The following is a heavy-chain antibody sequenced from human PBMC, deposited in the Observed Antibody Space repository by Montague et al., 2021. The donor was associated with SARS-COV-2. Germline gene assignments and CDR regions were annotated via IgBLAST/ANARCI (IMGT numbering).Heavy chain of an antibody. J-gene: IGHJ4*02. V-gene: IGHV4-31*03. D-gene: IGHD3-10*01. CDR1: GGSISSGDYS. Sequence: TLSLTCTVSGGSISSGDYSWIWIRHHPGMGLEWSVYIYDSGTTYYNLSLKSRVTISVDTSKNQFSLKLSSVTAADTALCYCARDAEYSGSGGYPHYFDFWGPGTLVTVSS. CDR2: IYDSGTT. CDR3: ARDAEYSGSGGYPHYFDF.